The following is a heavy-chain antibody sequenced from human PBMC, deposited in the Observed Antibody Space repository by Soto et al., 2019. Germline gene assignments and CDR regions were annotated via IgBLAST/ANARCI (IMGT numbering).Heavy chain of an antibody. Sequence: EVQLVESGGGLVQPGGSLRLSCAASGFTVSSNYMSWVRQAPGKGLEWVSVIYSGGSTYYADSVKGRFAISRDNSKNTQYLQMNSRGAEDTALYYWTGDVGGGYYYMDVWGKGTTVTVSS. CDR3: TGDVGGGYYYMDV. D-gene: IGHD2-15*01. J-gene: IGHJ6*03. V-gene: IGHV3-66*01. CDR1: GFTVSSNY. CDR2: IYSGGST.